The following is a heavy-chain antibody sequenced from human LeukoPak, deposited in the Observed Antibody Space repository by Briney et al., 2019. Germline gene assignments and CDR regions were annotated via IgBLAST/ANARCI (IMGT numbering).Heavy chain of an antibody. CDR1: GDSVSSNSAA. D-gene: IGHD6-19*01. J-gene: IGHJ4*02. V-gene: IGHV6-1*01. CDR2: TYYRSKWSN. CDR3: ARMHSSGCTFDY. Sequence: SQTLSLTCAISGDSVSSNSAAWNWIRQSPSRGLEWLGRTYYRSKWSNDYAVSVKSRVIINTDTSKNQFSLKLSSVTAADTAVYYCARMHSSGCTFDYWGQGTLVTVSS.